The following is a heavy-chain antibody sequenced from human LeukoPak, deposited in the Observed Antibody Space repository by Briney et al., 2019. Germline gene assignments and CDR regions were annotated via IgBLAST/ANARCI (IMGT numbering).Heavy chain of an antibody. V-gene: IGHV3-7*01. CDR2: IKQDGSEK. CDR3: AREGEVFYGDYAGLFDY. Sequence: PGGSLRLSCAASGFTVSSNYMSWVRQAPGKGLEWVANIKQDGSEKYYVDSVKGRFTISRDNAKNSLYLQMNSLRAEDTAVYYCAREGEVFYGDYAGLFDYWGQGTLVTVSS. D-gene: IGHD4-17*01. J-gene: IGHJ4*02. CDR1: GFTVSSNY.